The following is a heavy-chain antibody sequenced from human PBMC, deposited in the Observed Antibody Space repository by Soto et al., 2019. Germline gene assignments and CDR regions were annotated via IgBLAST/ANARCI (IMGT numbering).Heavy chain of an antibody. CDR1: GYTFTSYA. J-gene: IGHJ4*02. V-gene: IGHV1-3*01. CDR2: INAGNGNT. Sequence: GASVKVSCKASGYTFTSYAMHWVRQAPGQRLEWMGWINAGNGNTKYSQKFQGRVTITRDTSASTAYMELSSLRSEDTAVYYCARDPTIGLATLDYWGQGTLVTVSS. D-gene: IGHD6-6*01. CDR3: ARDPTIGLATLDY.